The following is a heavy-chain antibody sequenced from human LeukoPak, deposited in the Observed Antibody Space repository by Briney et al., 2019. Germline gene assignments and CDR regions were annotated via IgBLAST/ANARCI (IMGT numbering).Heavy chain of an antibody. D-gene: IGHD3-22*01. J-gene: IGHJ5*02. V-gene: IGHV4-39*07. CDR3: ARLPPPNYYDSSGYDYNWFDP. CDR2: IYYSGST. Sequence: PSETLSLTCTVSGGSISSSSYYWGWIRQPPGKGLEWIGSIYYSGSTYYNPSLKSRVTISVDTSKNQFSLKLSSVTAADTAVYYCARLPPPNYYDSSGYDYNWFDPWGQGTLVTVSS. CDR1: GGSISSSSYY.